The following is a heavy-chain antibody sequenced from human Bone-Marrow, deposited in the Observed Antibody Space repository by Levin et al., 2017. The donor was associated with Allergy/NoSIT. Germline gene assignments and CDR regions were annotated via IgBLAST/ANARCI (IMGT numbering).Heavy chain of an antibody. V-gene: IGHV3-7*01. J-gene: IGHJ4*02. CDR1: GFTFSSYW. CDR2: LNQDGSAT. CDR3: AKDSTRGPDK. Sequence: PGGSLRLSCAASGFTFSSYWMFWFRQTPERGLEWVGNLNQDGSATFYVDSVKGRFTISRDNAKNSLYLQMNSLRVEDTAVYYCAKDSTRGPDKWGQGTLVIVSS. D-gene: IGHD3-10*01.